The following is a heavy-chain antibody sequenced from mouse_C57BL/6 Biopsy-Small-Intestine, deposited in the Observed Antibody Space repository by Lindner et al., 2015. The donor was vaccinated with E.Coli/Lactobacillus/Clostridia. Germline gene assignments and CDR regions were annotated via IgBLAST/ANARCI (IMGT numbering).Heavy chain of an antibody. CDR1: GYSFTGYY. V-gene: IGHV1-42*01. CDR3: ANYYYGPFDY. D-gene: IGHD1-1*01. J-gene: IGHJ2*01. CDR2: INPSTGGT. Sequence: VQLQESGPELVKPGASVKISCKASGYSFTGYYMNWVKQSPEKSLEWIGEINPSTGGTTYNQKFKGKATLTVDQSSSTAYMQLNSLTSEDSAVYYCANYYYGPFDYWGQGTTLTVSS.